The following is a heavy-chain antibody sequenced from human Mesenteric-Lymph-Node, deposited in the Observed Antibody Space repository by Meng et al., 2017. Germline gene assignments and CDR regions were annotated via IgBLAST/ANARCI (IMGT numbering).Heavy chain of an antibody. CDR1: GFTFSSYE. J-gene: IGHJ6*02. D-gene: IGHD5-12*01. CDR3: ARDVVVATIFNYFNGMDV. V-gene: IGHV3-48*03. CDR2: ISRSGSTI. Sequence: GESLKISCAASGFTFSSYEMNWVRQAPGKGLEWVSYISRSGSTIYYADSVKGRFTISRDNAKNSLYLQMNSLRAEDTAVYYCARDVVVATIFNYFNGMDVWGQGTTVTVSS.